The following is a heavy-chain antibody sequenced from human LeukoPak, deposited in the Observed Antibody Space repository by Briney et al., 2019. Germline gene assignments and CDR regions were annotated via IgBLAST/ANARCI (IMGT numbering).Heavy chain of an antibody. CDR3: ARDYYGSGSFFDY. Sequence: SETLSLTCAVSGGSISSSNWWSWVRQPPGKGLEWIGEIYHSGSTYYSPSLKSRVTISVDTSKNQFSLKVSSVTAADTAVYYCARDYYGSGSFFDYWGQGTLVTVSS. D-gene: IGHD3-10*01. J-gene: IGHJ4*02. CDR2: IYHSGST. V-gene: IGHV4-4*02. CDR1: GGSISSSNW.